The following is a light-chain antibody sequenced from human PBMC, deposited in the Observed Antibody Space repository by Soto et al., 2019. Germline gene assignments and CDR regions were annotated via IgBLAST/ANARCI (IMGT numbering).Light chain of an antibody. Sequence: AIQLTQSPSSLSASVGDRVTITCRASQGIGSALGWYQQKPGKVPKLLIYAASTLQSVVPSRFSGSGSGTDFTLTISSLQPEDFATYYCLLDFSYFWAFGQGTKVEVK. J-gene: IGKJ1*01. CDR3: LLDFSYFWA. CDR2: AAS. V-gene: IGKV1-6*01. CDR1: QGIGSA.